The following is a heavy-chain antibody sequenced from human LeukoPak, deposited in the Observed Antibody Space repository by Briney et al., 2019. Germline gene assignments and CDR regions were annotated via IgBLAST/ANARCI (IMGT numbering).Heavy chain of an antibody. CDR2: FYNSGGT. J-gene: IGHJ4*02. Sequence: SDTLSLTCTVSGGSITSHYWTWIRQPAGKGLEWIGRFYNSGGTYYNPSLKARVTMSVDTSKNKFSLKVNSVTAADTAVYYCMRGSYGYLDSWGPGTLVTVSS. V-gene: IGHV4-4*07. CDR1: GGSITSHY. D-gene: IGHD3-16*01. CDR3: MRGSYGYLDS.